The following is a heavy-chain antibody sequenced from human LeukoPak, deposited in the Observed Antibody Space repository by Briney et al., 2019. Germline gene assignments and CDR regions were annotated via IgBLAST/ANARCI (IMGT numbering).Heavy chain of an antibody. J-gene: IGHJ4*02. Sequence: SETLSLTCTVSGGSISSGGYYWSWIRRHPGKGLEWIGYIYYSGSTYYNPSLKSRVTISVDTSKNQFSLKLSSVTAADTAVYYCAREGGFYRPLDYSGQGTLVTVSS. D-gene: IGHD6-25*01. CDR2: IYYSGST. CDR1: GGSISSGGYY. V-gene: IGHV4-31*03. CDR3: AREGGFYRPLDY.